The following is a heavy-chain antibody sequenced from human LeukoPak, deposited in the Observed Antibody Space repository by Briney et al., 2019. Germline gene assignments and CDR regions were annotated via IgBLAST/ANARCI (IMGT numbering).Heavy chain of an antibody. V-gene: IGHV3-49*03. CDR2: IRSKAYGGTT. D-gene: IGHD1-26*01. Sequence: GGSLRLSCTASGFTFGDYAMSWFRQAPGKGLEWVGFIRSKAYGGTTEYAASVKGRFTISRDDSKSIAYLQMNSLKTEDTAVYYCTREGGSYARPPTYFDYWGQGTLVTVSS. CDR3: TREGGSYARPPTYFDY. J-gene: IGHJ4*02. CDR1: GFTFGDYA.